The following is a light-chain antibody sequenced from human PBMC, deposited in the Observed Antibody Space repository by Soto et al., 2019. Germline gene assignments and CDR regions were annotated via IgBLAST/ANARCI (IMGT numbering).Light chain of an antibody. J-gene: IGLJ1*01. Sequence: SALTQPASVSGSPGQSITISCTGTSSDVGGYDYVSWYQLHPGKAPKLMVFEVSNRPSGVSYRFSGSKSGSTASLTISGLQAEDEADYFCSSYSISTAYLFGTGTKVTVL. CDR1: SSDVGGYDY. CDR2: EVS. CDR3: SSYSISTAYL. V-gene: IGLV2-14*01.